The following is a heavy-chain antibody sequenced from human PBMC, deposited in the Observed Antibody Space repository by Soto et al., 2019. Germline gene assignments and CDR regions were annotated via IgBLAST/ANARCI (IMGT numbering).Heavy chain of an antibody. D-gene: IGHD5-12*01. CDR2: IIAVLGIA. J-gene: IGHJ4*02. CDR3: ARGIVATIETGFDN. Sequence: SLNVSCKPVVSAISRYTIRRLRKTPGQGHECMGRIIAVLGIANYAQKYQGRVTITADKSTSTAYMELSSLGTEDTAVYYCARGIVATIETGFDNWGQGTLVTVSS. V-gene: IGHV1-69*02. CDR1: VSAISRYT.